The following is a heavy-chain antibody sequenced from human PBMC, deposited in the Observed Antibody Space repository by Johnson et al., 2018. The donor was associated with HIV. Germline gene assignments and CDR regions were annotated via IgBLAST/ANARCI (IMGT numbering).Heavy chain of an antibody. CDR1: GFTVSSNY. V-gene: IGHV3-66*01. Sequence: VQLVESGGGLVQPGGSLRLSCAASGFTVSSNYMSWVRQAPGKGLEWVSVIYSGGSTYYADSVKGRFTISRDNSKNTLYLQMNSLRAGDTAVYYCARGRALRALDAFDIWGQGTMVTVSS. CDR2: IYSGGST. D-gene: IGHD4-17*01. J-gene: IGHJ3*02. CDR3: ARGRALRALDAFDI.